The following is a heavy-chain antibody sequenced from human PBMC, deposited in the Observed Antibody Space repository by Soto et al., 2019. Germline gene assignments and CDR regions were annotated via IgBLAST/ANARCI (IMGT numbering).Heavy chain of an antibody. J-gene: IGHJ4*02. D-gene: IGHD3-3*01. CDR2: IYYSGST. Sequence: PSETLSLTCTVSGGSISSYYWSWIRQPPGKGLEWIGYIYYSGSTNYNPSLKSRVTISVDTSKNQFSLKLSSVTAADTAVYYCARTASHYYDFWSGYYGPRDYYFDYWGQGTLVTVSS. CDR1: GGSISSYY. CDR3: ARTASHYYDFWSGYYGPRDYYFDY. V-gene: IGHV4-59*01.